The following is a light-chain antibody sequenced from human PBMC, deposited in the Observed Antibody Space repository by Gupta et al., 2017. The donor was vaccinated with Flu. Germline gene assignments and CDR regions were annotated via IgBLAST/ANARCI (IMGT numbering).Light chain of an antibody. CDR3: ATWDASLNGYYV. Sequence: QSVLTQPPSISGAPGQTVTISCSGSSSNIGSHGVNWFQQVPGTAPKFLVLHNNQRPSGVPDRFSGSKAGTSGSLAISGLQSEDEADYYCATWDASLNGYYVFGSGTKVTVL. CDR2: HNN. J-gene: IGLJ1*01. V-gene: IGLV1-44*01. CDR1: SSNIGSHG.